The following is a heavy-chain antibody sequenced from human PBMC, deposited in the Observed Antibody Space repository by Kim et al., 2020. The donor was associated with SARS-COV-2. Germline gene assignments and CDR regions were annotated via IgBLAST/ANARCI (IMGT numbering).Heavy chain of an antibody. V-gene: IGHV3-43*01. D-gene: IGHD3-16*01. CDR2: ISWDGGST. CDR3: AKGAGGWGGMDV. J-gene: IGHJ6*02. Sequence: GSLRLSCAASGFTFDDYTMHWVRQAPGKGLEWVSLISWDGGSTYYADSVKGRFTISRDNSKNSLYLQMNSLRTEDTALYYCAKGAGGWGGMDVWGQGTTVTVSS. CDR1: GFTFDDYT.